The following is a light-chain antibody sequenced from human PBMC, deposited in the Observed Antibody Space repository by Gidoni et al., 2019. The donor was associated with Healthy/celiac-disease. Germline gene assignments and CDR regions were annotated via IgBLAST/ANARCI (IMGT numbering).Light chain of an antibody. J-gene: IGKJ4*01. CDR1: QSVSSN. V-gene: IGKV3-15*01. CDR2: GAS. Sequence: EIVMTQSPATLSVSPGERATLSCRASQSVSSNLAWYQQKPGQAPRLLIYGASTRATGIPARFSGSGSGTAFTLTISSLPSEDFAVYYCPQYNPWPLTFGGGTKVEI. CDR3: PQYNPWPLT.